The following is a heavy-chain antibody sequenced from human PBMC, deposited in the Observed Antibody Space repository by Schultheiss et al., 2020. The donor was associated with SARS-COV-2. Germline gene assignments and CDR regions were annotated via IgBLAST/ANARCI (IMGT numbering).Heavy chain of an antibody. CDR3: ARAPLSIAARPAGMDV. CDR2: IYPGDSDT. J-gene: IGHJ6*02. CDR1: GYSFTSYW. Sequence: KVSRKGSGYSFTSYWIGWVRQMPGKGLEWMGIIYPGDSDTRYSPSFQGQVTISADKSISTAYLQWSSLKASDTAMYYCARAPLSIAARPAGMDVWGQGTTVTVSS. V-gene: IGHV5-51*01. D-gene: IGHD6-6*01.